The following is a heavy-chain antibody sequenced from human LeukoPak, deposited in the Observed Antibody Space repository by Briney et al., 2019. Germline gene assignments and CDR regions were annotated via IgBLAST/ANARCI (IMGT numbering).Heavy chain of an antibody. CDR2: ISSSSSYI. CDR3: AKDDYYDTSGYRD. CDR1: GFTFSDYY. J-gene: IGHJ4*02. D-gene: IGHD3-22*01. V-gene: IGHV3-11*06. Sequence: GGSLRLSCAASGFTFSDYYMSWIRQAPGKGLEWVSSISSSSSYIYYADSVKGRFTISRDNAKNTLYLQMNSLRAEDTAVYYCAKDDYYDTSGYRDWGQGTLVTVSS.